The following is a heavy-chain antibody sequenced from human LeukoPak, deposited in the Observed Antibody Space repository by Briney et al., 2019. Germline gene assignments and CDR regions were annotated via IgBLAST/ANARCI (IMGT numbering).Heavy chain of an antibody. J-gene: IGHJ4*02. Sequence: ASVKVSCKASGYTFTSYGISWVRQAPGQGLEWMGWMNPNSGNTGYAQKFQGRVTMTRNTSISTAYMELSSLRSEDTAVYYCARMGSEQWLVQYWGQGTLVTVSS. D-gene: IGHD6-19*01. CDR2: MNPNSGNT. V-gene: IGHV1-8*02. CDR3: ARMGSEQWLVQY. CDR1: GYTFTSYG.